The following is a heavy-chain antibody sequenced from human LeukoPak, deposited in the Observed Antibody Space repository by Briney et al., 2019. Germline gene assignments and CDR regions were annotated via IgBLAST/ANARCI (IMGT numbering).Heavy chain of an antibody. CDR1: GGSISSSSYY. CDR2: IYFSGSN. Sequence: PSETLSLTCTVSGGSISSSSYYWGWIRQPPGKGPEWIGSIYFSGSNNYNSSLKSRVTISVATAKNQFSLKLSSVTAADTSVYYCVRQIRMYGSNTGWFDPWGQGTLVTVSS. D-gene: IGHD6-13*01. CDR3: VRQIRMYGSNTGWFDP. J-gene: IGHJ5*02. V-gene: IGHV4-39*01.